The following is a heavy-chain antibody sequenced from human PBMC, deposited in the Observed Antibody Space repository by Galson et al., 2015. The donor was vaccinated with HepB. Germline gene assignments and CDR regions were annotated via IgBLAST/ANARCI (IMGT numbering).Heavy chain of an antibody. V-gene: IGHV3-30*18. Sequence: SLRLSCAASGFTFSNYGMHWVRQAPGTGLEWVAVISNDGSNKYYAESVKGRFTISRDNSKNTLFLEMNSLRAEDTAVYYCAKDFFYETSAYYFDYWGQGTLVTVSS. D-gene: IGHD3-22*01. CDR2: ISNDGSNK. J-gene: IGHJ4*02. CDR1: GFTFSNYG. CDR3: AKDFFYETSAYYFDY.